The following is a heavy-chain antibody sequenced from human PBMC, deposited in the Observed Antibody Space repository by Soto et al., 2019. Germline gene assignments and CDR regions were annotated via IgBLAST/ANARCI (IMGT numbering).Heavy chain of an antibody. CDR3: ARDLSGYSYGQLDY. D-gene: IGHD5-18*01. V-gene: IGHV1-69*13. Sequence: RASVKVSCKASGGTFSSYAISWVRQAPGQGLEWMGGIIPIFGTANYAQKFQGRVTITADESTSTAYMELSSLRSEDTAVYYCARDLSGYSYGQLDYWGQGTLVTVSS. J-gene: IGHJ4*02. CDR2: IIPIFGTA. CDR1: GGTFSSYA.